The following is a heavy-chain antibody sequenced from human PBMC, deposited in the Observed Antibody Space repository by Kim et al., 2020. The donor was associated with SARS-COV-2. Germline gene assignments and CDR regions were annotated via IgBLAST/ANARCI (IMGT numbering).Heavy chain of an antibody. V-gene: IGHV1-18*01. CDR2: INSKNGDT. CDR1: GYTFTCYG. D-gene: IGHD3-9*01. Sequence: ASVKVSCKASGYTFTCYGITWVRQAPGQGLEWMGWINSKNGDTKYSENLQGRVIMTTDISTNTVDMDLGSLTSDDTAVYYCARVDDILSGYVDNWGQVTL. CDR3: ARVDDILSGYVDN. J-gene: IGHJ4*02.